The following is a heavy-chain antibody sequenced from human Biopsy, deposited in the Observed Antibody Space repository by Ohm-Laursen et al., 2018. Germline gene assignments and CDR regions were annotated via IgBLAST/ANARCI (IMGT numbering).Heavy chain of an antibody. J-gene: IGHJ4*02. D-gene: IGHD3-3*01. CDR3: ARQVDFWSGYVDY. CDR1: GGSISDSTYH. CDR2: IYYSGNT. Sequence: SETLSLTWTVSGGSISDSTYHWGWIRQSPGKGLEWIGNIYYSGNTDYSPSLKSRVTISVDTSNNQFSLKLRPVTAADTAVYYCARQVDFWSGYVDYWGQGTLVAVSS. V-gene: IGHV4-39*01.